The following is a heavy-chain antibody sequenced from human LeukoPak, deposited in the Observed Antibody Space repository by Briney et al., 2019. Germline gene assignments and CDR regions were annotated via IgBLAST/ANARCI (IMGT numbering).Heavy chain of an antibody. CDR1: GGSITGYY. Sequence: PSETLSLTCTVSGGSITGYYWNWIRQPAGQGLERLGRVYSSGVGNYNPSLTSRVTMSVDTSKNQFSLKLTSLTAADTAVYYCAREEFLHEIDSSGYFVYWGQGTLVTVSS. V-gene: IGHV4-4*07. J-gene: IGHJ4*02. CDR2: VYSSGVG. D-gene: IGHD3-22*01. CDR3: AREEFLHEIDSSGYFVY.